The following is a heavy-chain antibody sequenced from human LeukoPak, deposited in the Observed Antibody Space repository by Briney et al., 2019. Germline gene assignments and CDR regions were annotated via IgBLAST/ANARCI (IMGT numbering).Heavy chain of an antibody. J-gene: IGHJ4*02. V-gene: IGHV4-59*01. CDR3: ARFPQGGYNYFDY. D-gene: IGHD5-24*01. CDR1: GGSISSYY. CDR2: IYYSGTT. Sequence: SETLSLTCTVSGGSISSYYWNWIRRPPGKGLEWIGYIYYSGTTNYNPSLKSRVTISVDTSKNQFSLKLSSVTAADTAVYYCARFPQGGYNYFDYWGQGTLVTFSS.